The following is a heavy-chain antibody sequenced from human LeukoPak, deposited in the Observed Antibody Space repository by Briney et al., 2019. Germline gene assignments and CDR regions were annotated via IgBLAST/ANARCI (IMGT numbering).Heavy chain of an antibody. CDR3: ASTLYYYYGMDV. CDR1: GGSISSYY. V-gene: IGHV4-59*08. Sequence: SETLSLTCTVSGGSISSYYWSWIRQPPGKGLEWIGYIYYSGSTNYNPSLKSRVTISVDTSKNQFSLKLSSVTAADTAVYYCASTLYYYYGMDVWGQGTTVTVSS. CDR2: IYYSGST. J-gene: IGHJ6*02.